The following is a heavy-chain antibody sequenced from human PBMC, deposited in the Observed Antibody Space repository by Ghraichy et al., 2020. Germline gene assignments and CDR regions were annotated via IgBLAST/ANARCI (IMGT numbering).Heavy chain of an antibody. D-gene: IGHD3-16*01. J-gene: IGHJ6*03. CDR1: GGSISSGGYY. Sequence: SETLSLTCTVSGGSISSGGYYWSWIRQHPGKGLEWIGYIYYSGSTYYNPSLKSRVTISVDTSKNQFSLKLSSVTAADTAVYYCARDRGRQYYYYYYMDVWGKGTTVTVSS. CDR2: IYYSGST. V-gene: IGHV4-31*03. CDR3: ARDRGRQYYYYYYMDV.